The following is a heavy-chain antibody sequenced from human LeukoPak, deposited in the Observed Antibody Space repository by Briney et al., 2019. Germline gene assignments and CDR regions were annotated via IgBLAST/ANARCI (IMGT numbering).Heavy chain of an antibody. D-gene: IGHD6-6*01. V-gene: IGHV3-64D*06. J-gene: IGHJ4*02. CDR3: VKSWRSVIAAVYFDY. CDR1: GFTFSNYA. Sequence: GGSLRLSCSASGFTFSNYAMCWVRQAPGKGLEYVSVISGNGGSTYYADSVRGRFTISRDNFKNMLYLQMSSLRAEDTAVYFCVKSWRSVIAAVYFDYRGQGTLVTVSS. CDR2: ISGNGGST.